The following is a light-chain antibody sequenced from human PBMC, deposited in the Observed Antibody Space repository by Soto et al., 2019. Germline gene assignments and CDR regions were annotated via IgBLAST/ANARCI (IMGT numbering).Light chain of an antibody. V-gene: IGLV2-14*01. Sequence: QSALTQPASVSGSPGQSITISCTGTSSDVGGYNYVSWYQQHPGKAPKLMIYEVSNRASGVSNRFSGSKSGNTASLAISGLQGEDEADYYCSSYTRGSTWVFGGGTKLTVL. CDR3: SSYTRGSTWV. CDR2: EVS. CDR1: SSDVGGYNY. J-gene: IGLJ3*02.